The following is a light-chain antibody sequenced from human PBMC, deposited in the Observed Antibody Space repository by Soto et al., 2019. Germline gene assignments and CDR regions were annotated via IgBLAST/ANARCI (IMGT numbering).Light chain of an antibody. V-gene: IGKV1-33*01. CDR3: QHYNNLPIT. CDR1: QDISTS. J-gene: IGKJ5*01. Sequence: DIRMTQSPPSLSSSLVDIVTITCQASQDISTSLNWYQQKPGRAPKLLIYDASNLETGVPSWFSGSGSGTDFTFTISSLQPEDIATYYCQHYNNLPITFSQGTRLEIK. CDR2: DAS.